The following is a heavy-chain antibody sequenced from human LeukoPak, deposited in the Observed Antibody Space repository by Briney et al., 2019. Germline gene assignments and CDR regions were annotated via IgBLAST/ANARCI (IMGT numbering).Heavy chain of an antibody. V-gene: IGHV1-8*01. Sequence: GASVKVSCKASGYTFASYDINWVRQATGQGLEWMGWMNPNSGNTGYAQKFQGRVTMTRNTSISTAYMELRSLRSDDTAVYYCARAGYCTNGVCRRIDYWGQGTLVTVSS. CDR1: GYTFASYD. CDR2: MNPNSGNT. J-gene: IGHJ4*02. CDR3: ARAGYCTNGVCRRIDY. D-gene: IGHD2-8*01.